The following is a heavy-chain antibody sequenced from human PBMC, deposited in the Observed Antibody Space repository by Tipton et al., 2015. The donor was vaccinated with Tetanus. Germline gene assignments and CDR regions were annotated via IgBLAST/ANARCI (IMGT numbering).Heavy chain of an antibody. CDR2: IYYSGRT. J-gene: IGHJ5*01. CDR1: GASLSSSDYY. CDR3: VRLWGYYYDSSGYPDS. Sequence: TLSLTCTVSGASLSSSDYYWGWIRQPPGKGLEWIGSIYYSGRTYYNPSLKSRITISVDMSKNQFSLKLSSVTVADTAMYYCVRLWGYYYDSSGYPDSWGHGTLVTVSS. D-gene: IGHD3-22*01. V-gene: IGHV4-39*01.